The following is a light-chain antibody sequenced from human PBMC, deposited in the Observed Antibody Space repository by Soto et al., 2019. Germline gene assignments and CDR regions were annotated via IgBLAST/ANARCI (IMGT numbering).Light chain of an antibody. CDR1: QGIRSW. CDR3: QQANSFPIT. CDR2: AAS. J-gene: IGKJ5*01. Sequence: IQLTQSPSSVSASLGDRVTITCRASQGIRSWLAWYQQKPGTAPKLLIYAASTLQSGVPSRFSGSGSGTDFSLTISSLQPDDFATDYCQQANSFPITFGQGTRLEIK. V-gene: IGKV1-12*01.